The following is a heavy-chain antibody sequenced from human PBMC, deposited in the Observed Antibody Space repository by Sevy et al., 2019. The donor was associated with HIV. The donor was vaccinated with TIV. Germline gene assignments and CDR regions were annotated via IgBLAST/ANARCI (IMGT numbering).Heavy chain of an antibody. CDR1: GGSISSYF. Sequence: SETLSLTCSVSGGSISSYFWTWVRQSPGKGLEWIGNIYFTGNTDYSPSLKSRVTLQLNTSKSQFSLTLKSVTAADTAIYFCAGDSTTRPRVLDYWGQGTLVTVSS. V-gene: IGHV4-59*01. CDR2: IYFTGNT. CDR3: AGDSTTRPRVLDY. D-gene: IGHD1-1*01. J-gene: IGHJ4*02.